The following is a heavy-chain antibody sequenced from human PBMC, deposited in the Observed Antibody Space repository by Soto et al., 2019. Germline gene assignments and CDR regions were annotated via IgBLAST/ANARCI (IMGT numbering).Heavy chain of an antibody. D-gene: IGHD7-27*01. CDR1: GGSISSSSYY. CDR3: ARRVDWGSDAFDI. J-gene: IGHJ3*02. Sequence: SETLSLTCTVSGGSISSSSYYWGWIRQPPGKGLEWIGSIYYSGSTYYNPSLKSRVTISVDTSKNQFSLKLSSVTAADTAVYYCARRVDWGSDAFDIWGQGTMVTVSS. CDR2: IYYSGST. V-gene: IGHV4-39*01.